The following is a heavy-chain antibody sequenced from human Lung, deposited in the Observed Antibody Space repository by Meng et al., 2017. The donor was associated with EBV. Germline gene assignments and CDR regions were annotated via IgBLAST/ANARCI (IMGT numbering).Heavy chain of an antibody. CDR1: GGSFSGSFSGYY. Sequence: QVRLQQWGAGLFKPSETLSLTCAVYGGSFSGSFSGYYWSWIRQAPGKGLEWIGEINDSGSTDYNPSLKSRLTISVDRSKSQFSLELSSVTAADTAVYYCARSTFDYWGQGTLVTVSS. V-gene: IGHV4-34*01. CDR2: INDSGST. D-gene: IGHD1-26*01. CDR3: ARSTFDY. J-gene: IGHJ4*02.